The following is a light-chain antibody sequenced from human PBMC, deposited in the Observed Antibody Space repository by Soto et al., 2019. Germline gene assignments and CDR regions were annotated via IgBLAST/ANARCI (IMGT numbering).Light chain of an antibody. CDR2: DVS. Sequence: QSALTQPASVSGSPGQSITISCTGTSSDVGGYNYVSWYQQHPGKAPKLIISDVSNRPSGVSNRFSGSKSGNTASLTISGLQAEAEADYYCNSYTSSSTHVFGTGTKLTVL. V-gene: IGLV2-14*03. CDR3: NSYTSSSTHV. J-gene: IGLJ1*01. CDR1: SSDVGGYNY.